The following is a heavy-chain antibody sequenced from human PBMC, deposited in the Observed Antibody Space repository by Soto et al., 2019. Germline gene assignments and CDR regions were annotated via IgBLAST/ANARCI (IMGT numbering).Heavy chain of an antibody. J-gene: IGHJ6*02. D-gene: IGHD2-21*02. CDR3: ARADRTLVTSYSLDV. CDR2: INHSGTI. CDR1: GGSFSGYY. V-gene: IGHV4-34*01. Sequence: SETLSLTCAVYGGSFSGYYWTWIRQPPGKGLEWIGEINHSGTINFNPSLKSRLTISLDTSKKHFSLKLSSVTDADTAAYYCARADRTLVTSYSLDVWGQGTTVTSP.